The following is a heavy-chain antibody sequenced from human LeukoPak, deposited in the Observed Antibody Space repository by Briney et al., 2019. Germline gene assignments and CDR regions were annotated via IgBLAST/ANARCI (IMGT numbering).Heavy chain of an antibody. D-gene: IGHD2-2*01. V-gene: IGHV4-39*01. J-gene: IGHJ5*02. CDR2: IYYSGST. CDR3: ARRFWVGYCSSTSCPPSNWFDP. CDR1: GGSISSSSYY. Sequence: SETLSLTCTVSGGSISSSSYYWGWIRQPPGKGLEWIGSIYYSGSTYYSPSLKSRVTISVDTSKNQFSLKLSSVTAADTAVYYCARRFWVGYCSSTSCPPSNWFDPWGQGTLVTVSS.